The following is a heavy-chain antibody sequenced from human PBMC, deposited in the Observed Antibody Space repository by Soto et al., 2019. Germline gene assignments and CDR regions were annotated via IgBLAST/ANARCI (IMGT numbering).Heavy chain of an antibody. CDR1: GGSMHSVY. D-gene: IGHD3-22*01. CDR2: IYSSGST. Sequence: QVHLEESGPGLVKPSDSLSLTCSVSGGSMHSVYWSWIRQSADKGLEWIGRIYSSGSTKYNPSLGGRVTMSLDTSKNQFSLTLTSVTAADTAVYYCARDYGYYDSSGYHLYEAFNVWGQGKMVTVSS. V-gene: IGHV4-4*07. CDR3: ARDYGYYDSSGYHLYEAFNV. J-gene: IGHJ3*01.